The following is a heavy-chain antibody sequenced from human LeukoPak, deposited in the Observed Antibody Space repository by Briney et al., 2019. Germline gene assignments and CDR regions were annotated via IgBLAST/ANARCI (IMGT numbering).Heavy chain of an antibody. CDR2: ISVYNGNT. V-gene: IGHV1-18*04. Sequence: ASVKVSCKASGYTFTSYFMHWVRQAPGQGLEWMGWISVYNGNTNSAQNLQDRVTMTTDTSTNTAYMELRSLRSDDTAVYYCARDRVPYGSGGYNWFDPWGQGTLVTVSS. CDR3: ARDRVPYGSGGYNWFDP. J-gene: IGHJ5*02. CDR1: GYTFTSYF. D-gene: IGHD3-10*01.